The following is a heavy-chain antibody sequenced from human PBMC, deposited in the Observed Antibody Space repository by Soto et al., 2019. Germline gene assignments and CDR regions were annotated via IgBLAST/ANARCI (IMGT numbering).Heavy chain of an antibody. CDR1: GFTFRSFA. Sequence: QVQLVESGGGVVQPGRSLRLSCEASGFTFRSFAMHWVRQAPGKGLEWVAVIWYDGSNKYYADSVKGRFTISRDNSKNTLYLQMNSLRAEDTAVYYCARDKGDYYYYGMDVWGQGTTVTVSS. CDR3: ARDKGDYYYYGMDV. D-gene: IGHD3-16*01. CDR2: IWYDGSNK. J-gene: IGHJ6*02. V-gene: IGHV3-33*08.